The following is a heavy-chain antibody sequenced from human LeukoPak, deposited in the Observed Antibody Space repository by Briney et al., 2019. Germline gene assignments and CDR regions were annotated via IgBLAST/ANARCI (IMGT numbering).Heavy chain of an antibody. J-gene: IGHJ4*02. D-gene: IGHD1-26*01. CDR2: ISSSSSYI. Sequence: GGSLRLSCAASGFTFDDYAMHWVRQAPGKGLEWVSSISSSSSYIYYADSVKGRFTISRDNAKNSLYLQMNSLRAEDTAVYYCASWYSGSYYLQSWGQGTLVTVSS. CDR3: ASWYSGSYYLQS. V-gene: IGHV3-21*01. CDR1: GFTFDDYA.